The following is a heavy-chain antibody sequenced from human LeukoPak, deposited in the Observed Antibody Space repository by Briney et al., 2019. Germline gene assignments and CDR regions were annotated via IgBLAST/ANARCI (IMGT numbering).Heavy chain of an antibody. Sequence: GASVKVSCKASGYTFTSYGISWVRQAPGQGLEWMGWISAYNGNTNYAQKLQGRVTMTTDTSTSTAYMELSRLRSDDTAVYYCARDLNGRAAARAGVLWGQGTLVTVSS. V-gene: IGHV1-18*01. D-gene: IGHD6-13*01. J-gene: IGHJ4*02. CDR3: ARDLNGRAAARAGVL. CDR2: ISAYNGNT. CDR1: GYTFTSYG.